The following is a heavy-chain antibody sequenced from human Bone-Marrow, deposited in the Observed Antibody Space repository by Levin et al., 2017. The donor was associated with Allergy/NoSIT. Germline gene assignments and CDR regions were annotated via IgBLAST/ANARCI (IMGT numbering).Heavy chain of an antibody. CDR1: GGSFSGYY. D-gene: IGHD1-7*01. CDR3: ARAGTTVGYRGWFDP. V-gene: IGHV4-34*01. CDR2: INHSGST. Sequence: SETLSLTCAVYGGSFSGYYWSWIRQPPGKGLEWIGEINHSGSTNYNPSLKSRVTISVDTSKNQFSLKLSSVTAADTAVYYCARAGTTVGYRGWFDPWGQGTLVTVSS. J-gene: IGHJ5*02.